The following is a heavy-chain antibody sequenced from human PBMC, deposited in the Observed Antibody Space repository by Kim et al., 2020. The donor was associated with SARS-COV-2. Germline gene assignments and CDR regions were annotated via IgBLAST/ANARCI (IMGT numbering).Heavy chain of an antibody. CDR3: SAGLATAGRSYFGLYG. D-gene: IGHD1-26*01. CDR1: GCSFGVHY. V-gene: IGHV4-34*01. Sequence: SETLSLTCAVSGCSFGVHYYCWFRHPPPKGLEWFGESNHRGSHNYNPSLLRRLLILLDTASNQLFFEHLTLTAAATTALYFSAGLATAGRSYFGLYGRG. J-gene: IGHJ6*02. CDR2: SNHRGSH.